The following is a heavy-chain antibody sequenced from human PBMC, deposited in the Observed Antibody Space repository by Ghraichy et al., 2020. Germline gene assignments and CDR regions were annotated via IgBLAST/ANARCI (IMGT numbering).Heavy chain of an antibody. Sequence: SETLSLTCSVSGGSISSTNNWWGWIRQPPGKGLEWLATISYSGTTYYNASLSSRVTISIDTSRNHFSLKMTSVTATDTAVYYCMRHSQRELGGGMDVWGQGTTVTVSS. CDR3: MRHSQRELGGGMDV. CDR2: ISYSGTT. V-gene: IGHV4-39*01. CDR1: GGSISSTNNW. D-gene: IGHD1-26*01. J-gene: IGHJ6*02.